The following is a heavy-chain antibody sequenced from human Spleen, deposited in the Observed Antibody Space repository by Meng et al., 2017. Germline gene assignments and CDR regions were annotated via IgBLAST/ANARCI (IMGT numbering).Heavy chain of an antibody. J-gene: IGHJ4*02. CDR3: ARDEDISAAGKLFGDY. Sequence: QVRLVQSGAEVKKPGASVKVSCKPSGYNFPDYWLHWVRRAPGQGLEWMGRIDPKSGDTHYAQRFQGRVTMTGDTSISTAYMELSGLRPDDTAMYYCARDEDISAAGKLFGDYWGQGTLVTVSS. D-gene: IGHD6-13*01. CDR1: GYNFPDYW. V-gene: IGHV1-2*06. CDR2: IDPKSGDT.